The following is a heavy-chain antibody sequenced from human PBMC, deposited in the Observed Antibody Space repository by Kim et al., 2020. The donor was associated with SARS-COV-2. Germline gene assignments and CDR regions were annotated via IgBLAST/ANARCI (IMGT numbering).Heavy chain of an antibody. V-gene: IGHV4-31*03. CDR1: GGSISSGGYY. Sequence: SETLSLTCTVSGGSISSGGYYWSWIRQHPGKGLEWIGYIYYSGSTYYNPSLKSRVTISVDTSKNQSSLKLSSVTAADTAVYYCARARITMIVVDAFDIWGRGTMVTVSS. J-gene: IGHJ3*02. CDR2: IYYSGST. CDR3: ARARITMIVVDAFDI. D-gene: IGHD3-22*01.